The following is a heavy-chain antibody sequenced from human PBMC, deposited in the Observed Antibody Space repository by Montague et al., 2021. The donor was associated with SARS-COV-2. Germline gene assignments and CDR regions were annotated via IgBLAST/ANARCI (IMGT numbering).Heavy chain of an antibody. CDR2: TYYRTKWYN. CDR1: GDSVSSNSAA. CDR3: ARQPLGYDFVYYYCGMDV. D-gene: IGHD5-12*01. V-gene: IGHV6-1*01. Sequence: CAISGDSVSSNSAAWNWLRQSPSRGLEWLGRTYYRTKWYNDYAVSVKSRITINPDTSKNQFSLQLNSVPPEDTAVYYCARQPLGYDFVYYYCGMDVWGQGTTVTVSS. J-gene: IGHJ6*02.